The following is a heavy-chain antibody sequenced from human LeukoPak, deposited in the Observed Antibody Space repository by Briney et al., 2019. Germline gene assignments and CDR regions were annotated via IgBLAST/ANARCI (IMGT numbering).Heavy chain of an antibody. CDR3: ARHYDSSRSLFDP. V-gene: IGHV4-39*01. J-gene: IGHJ5*02. CDR2: IYYSGST. D-gene: IGHD3-22*01. CDR1: GGSISGSNW. Sequence: PSETLSLTCAVSGGSISGSNWWSWVRQPPGQGLEWIGSIYYSGSTYYNPSPKSRVTISVDTSKNQFSLKLSSVTAADTAVYYCARHYDSSRSLFDPWGQGTLVTVSS.